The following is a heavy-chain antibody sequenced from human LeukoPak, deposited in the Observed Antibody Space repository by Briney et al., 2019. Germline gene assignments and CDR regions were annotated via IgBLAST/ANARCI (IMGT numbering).Heavy chain of an antibody. J-gene: IGHJ4*02. CDR1: GSIFSDYY. CDR2: ISRRSGAT. Sequence: ASETVSCKASGSIFSDYYMHWVRQVPGRGFEWMGWISRRSGATKIAQKFQGRVTLTRDISISTAYMELTNLASDDTAVYYCVSWAGGNSDVASFDFWGQGTLVLVSS. V-gene: IGHV1-2*02. CDR3: VSWAGGNSDVASFDF. D-gene: IGHD2-21*01.